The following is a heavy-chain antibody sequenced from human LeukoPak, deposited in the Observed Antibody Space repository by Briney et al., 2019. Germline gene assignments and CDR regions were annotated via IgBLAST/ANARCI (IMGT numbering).Heavy chain of an antibody. Sequence: SVKVSCKASGGTFSSYAISWVRQAPGQGLEWMGGIIPIFGTANYAQKFQGRVTITADEPTSTAYMELSSLRSEDTAVYYCARLWFGELLISGAFDIWGQGTMVTVSS. CDR2: IIPIFGTA. D-gene: IGHD3-10*01. J-gene: IGHJ3*02. CDR3: ARLWFGELLISGAFDI. CDR1: GGTFSSYA. V-gene: IGHV1-69*01.